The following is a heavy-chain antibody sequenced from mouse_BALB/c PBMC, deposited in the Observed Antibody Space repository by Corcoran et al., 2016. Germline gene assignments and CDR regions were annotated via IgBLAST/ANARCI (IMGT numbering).Heavy chain of an antibody. J-gene: IGHJ2*01. CDR3: ARRDYYGSSPSDY. Sequence: DVLLQQSGPELVKPGASVKIPCKASGYTFTDYNMDWVKQNHGKSLEWIGDINPNNGGTIYNQKFKGKATLTVDKSSSTAYMELRSLTSEDTAVYYCARRDYYGSSPSDYWGQGTTLTVSS. V-gene: IGHV1-18*01. D-gene: IGHD1-1*01. CDR1: GYTFTDYN. CDR2: INPNNGGT.